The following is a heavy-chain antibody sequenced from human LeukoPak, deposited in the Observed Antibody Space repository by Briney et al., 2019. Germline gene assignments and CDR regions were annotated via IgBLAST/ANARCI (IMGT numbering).Heavy chain of an antibody. CDR1: GGSISSYY. D-gene: IGHD3-3*01. J-gene: IGHJ4*02. CDR3: ARVGPYYDFWSGYYTGRSEYYFDY. Sequence: NPSETLSLTCTVSGGSISSYYWSWIRQPPGKGLEWIGYIYCSGSTNYNPSLKSRVTISVDTSKNQFSLKLSSVTAADTAVYYCARVGPYYDFWSGYYTGRSEYYFDYWGQGTLVTVSS. V-gene: IGHV4-59*01. CDR2: IYCSGST.